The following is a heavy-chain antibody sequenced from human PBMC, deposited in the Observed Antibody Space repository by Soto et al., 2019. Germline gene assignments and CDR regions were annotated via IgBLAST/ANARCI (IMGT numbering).Heavy chain of an antibody. D-gene: IGHD4-17*01. V-gene: IGHV3-23*01. CDR2: ISGSGGST. CDR1: GFTFSSYA. Sequence: GGSLRLSCAASGFTFSSYAMSWVRQAPGKGLEWVSAISGSGGSTYYADSVKGRFTISRDNSKNTLYLQMNSLRAEDTAVYYCAKSLVPYYGDYGWGMDVWGQGTTVTVSS. CDR3: AKSLVPYYGDYGWGMDV. J-gene: IGHJ6*02.